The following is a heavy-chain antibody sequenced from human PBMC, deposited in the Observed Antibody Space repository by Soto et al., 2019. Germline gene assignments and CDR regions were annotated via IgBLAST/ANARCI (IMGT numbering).Heavy chain of an antibody. J-gene: IGHJ4*02. Sequence: EVHLVESGGGLVQPGGSLRLSCAGSGFTCSGCWLSWVRQAPGRGLQWVANIKPDGSEQWYVDSVKGRFTISRDDAKNSMYLQMNSLGAEDTAIYYCTSFGMANYWGQGIRVTVSS. CDR3: TSFGMANY. CDR1: GFTCSGCW. V-gene: IGHV3-7*05. D-gene: IGHD3-16*01. CDR2: IKPDGSEQ.